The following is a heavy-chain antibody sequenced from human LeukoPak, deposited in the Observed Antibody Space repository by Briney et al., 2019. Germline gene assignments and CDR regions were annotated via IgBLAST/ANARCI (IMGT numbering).Heavy chain of an antibody. V-gene: IGHV3-74*01. CDR3: ARVDVGSSWYIDY. J-gene: IGHJ4*02. Sequence: PGGSLRLSCAASGFTFSRYWMHWVRQAPGNGLVWVSRINGDESTTNYADSVKGRFTISRDNAKNTLYLQMSSLRAEDTAVYYCARVDVGSSWYIDYWGQGTLVTVSS. CDR2: INGDESTT. CDR1: GFTFSRYW. D-gene: IGHD6-13*01.